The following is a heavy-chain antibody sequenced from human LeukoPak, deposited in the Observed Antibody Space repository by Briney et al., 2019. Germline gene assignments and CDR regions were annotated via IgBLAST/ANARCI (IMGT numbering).Heavy chain of an antibody. CDR1: GYTFTSYG. CDR3: ARDRQIAVVPAATYYYYYGMDV. Sequence: ASVNVSCKASGYTFTSYGISWVRQAPGQGLEWMGWISAYNGNTNYAQKLQGRVTMTTDTSTSTAYMELRSLRSDDTAVYYCARDRQIAVVPAATYYYYYGMDVWGQGTTVTVSS. D-gene: IGHD2-2*01. J-gene: IGHJ6*02. CDR2: ISAYNGNT. V-gene: IGHV1-18*01.